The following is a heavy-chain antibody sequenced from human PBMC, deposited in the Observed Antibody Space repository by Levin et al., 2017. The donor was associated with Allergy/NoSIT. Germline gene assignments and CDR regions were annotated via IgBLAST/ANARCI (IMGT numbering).Heavy chain of an antibody. V-gene: IGHV3-15*01. D-gene: IGHD3-9*01. J-gene: IGHJ6*03. CDR1: GFTFSNAW. CDR3: TTGQSLRYFDWLLSRQMGYYYYMDV. Sequence: SCAASGFTFSNAWMSWVRQAPGKGLEWVGRIKSKTEGGTTDYAAPVKGRFTISRDDSKNTLYLQMNSLKTEDTAVYYCTTGQSLRYFDWLLSRQMGYYYYMDVWGKGTTVIVSS. CDR2: IKSKTEGGTT.